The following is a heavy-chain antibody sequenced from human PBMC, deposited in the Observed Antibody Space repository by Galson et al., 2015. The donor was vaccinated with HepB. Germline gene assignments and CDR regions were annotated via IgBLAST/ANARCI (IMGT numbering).Heavy chain of an antibody. CDR3: AKLPGIAVAGTLDY. Sequence: SLRLSCAASGFTFSSYGMHWVRQAPGKGPEWVAVISYDGSNKYYADSVKGRFTISRDNSKNTLYLQMNSLRAEDTAVYYCAKLPGIAVAGTLDYWGQGTLVTVSS. J-gene: IGHJ4*02. D-gene: IGHD6-19*01. V-gene: IGHV3-30*18. CDR2: ISYDGSNK. CDR1: GFTFSSYG.